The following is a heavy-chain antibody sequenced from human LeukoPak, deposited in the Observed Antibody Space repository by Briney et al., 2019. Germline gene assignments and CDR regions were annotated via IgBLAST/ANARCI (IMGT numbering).Heavy chain of an antibody. J-gene: IGHJ4*02. CDR2: IYYSGST. CDR1: GGSISSYY. Sequence: KPSETLSLTCTVSGGSISSYYWSWIRQPPGKGLEWIGYIYYSGSTNYNPSLKSRVTISVDTSKNQFSLKLSSVTAADTAVYYCARVHDFWSGYYMDYWGQGTLVTVSS. D-gene: IGHD3-3*01. V-gene: IGHV4-59*01. CDR3: ARVHDFWSGYYMDY.